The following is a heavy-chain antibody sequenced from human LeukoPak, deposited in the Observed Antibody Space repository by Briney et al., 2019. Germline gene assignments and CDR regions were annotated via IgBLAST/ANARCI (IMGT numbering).Heavy chain of an antibody. V-gene: IGHV3-23*01. CDR1: GFTFSSYA. Sequence: GGSLRLSCAASGFTFSSYAMSWVRQAPGKGLEWVSAISGSGGSTYYADSVKGRFTISRDNSKNTLYLQMNSLRAEGTAVYYCAKEAYYDFWSGYYIDYWGQGTLVTVSS. CDR2: ISGSGGST. CDR3: AKEAYYDFWSGYYIDY. J-gene: IGHJ4*02. D-gene: IGHD3-3*01.